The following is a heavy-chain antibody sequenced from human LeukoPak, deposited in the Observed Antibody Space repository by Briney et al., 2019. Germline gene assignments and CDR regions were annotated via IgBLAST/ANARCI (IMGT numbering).Heavy chain of an antibody. D-gene: IGHD2-2*02. J-gene: IGHJ6*03. CDR3: ARDLYCSSTSWYICYYYYMDV. Sequence: GGSLRLSCAASGFTFSSYWMSWVRQAPGKGLEWVANIKQDGSEKYYVDSVKGRFTISRDNAKNSLYLQMNSLRAEDTAVYYYARDLYCSSTSWYICYYYYMDVWGKGTTVTVSS. CDR1: GFTFSSYW. V-gene: IGHV3-7*01. CDR2: IKQDGSEK.